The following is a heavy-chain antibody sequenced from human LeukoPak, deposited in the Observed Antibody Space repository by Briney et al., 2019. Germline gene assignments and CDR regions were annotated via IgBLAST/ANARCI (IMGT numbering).Heavy chain of an antibody. V-gene: IGHV1-18*01. CDR1: GYTFTSYG. J-gene: IGHJ4*02. D-gene: IGHD4-17*01. CDR2: ISAYNGNT. Sequence: ASVKVSCKASGYTFTSYGISWVRQAPGQGLEWMGWISAYNGNTNYAQKLQGRVTMTTDTSTSTAYMELRSLRSDDTAVYYCARDVAYGDYERDDSRFDYWGQGTLVTVSS. CDR3: ARDVAYGDYERDDSRFDY.